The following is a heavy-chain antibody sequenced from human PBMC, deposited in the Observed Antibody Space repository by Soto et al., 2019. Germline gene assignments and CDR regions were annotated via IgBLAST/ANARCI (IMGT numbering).Heavy chain of an antibody. CDR3: ARGDSNSWSDF. Sequence: PGGSLILSRAASGFTFRSYAMDWVRQAPGKGLEWVAVISYDGTNKYYADSVKGRFTISRDNSKNTLSLQMNSLRPEDTAVYYCARGDSNSWSDFWGQGTLVTVSS. CDR1: GFTFRSYA. D-gene: IGHD6-13*01. V-gene: IGHV3-30*01. J-gene: IGHJ4*02. CDR2: ISYDGTNK.